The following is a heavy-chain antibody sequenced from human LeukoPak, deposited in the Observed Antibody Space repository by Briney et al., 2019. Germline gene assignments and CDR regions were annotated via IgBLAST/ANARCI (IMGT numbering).Heavy chain of an antibody. V-gene: IGHV4-59*01. CDR3: ARGEMATIEDAFDI. J-gene: IGHJ3*02. D-gene: IGHD5-24*01. Sequence: SETLSLTCTVSGGSISSYYWSWIRQPPGKGLEWIEYIYYSGSTNYNPSLKSRVTISVDTSKSQFSLNLMSVTAADTAVYYCARGEMATIEDAFDIWGQGTMVTVSS. CDR2: IYYSGST. CDR1: GGSISSYY.